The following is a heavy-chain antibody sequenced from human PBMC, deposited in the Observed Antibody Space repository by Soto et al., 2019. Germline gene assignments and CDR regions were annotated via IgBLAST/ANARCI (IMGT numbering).Heavy chain of an antibody. CDR2: ISGGGDTS. CDR1: GLNFSNYA. Sequence: GGSLRLSCGVSGLNFSNYAISWVRQEPGKGLEWVSIISGGGDTSYYADSVKGRFTISRDNSRNTLYLQMNSLRAGDSAKYYCAKEGTSGLYYFDYWGPGTLVTVSS. D-gene: IGHD6-19*01. V-gene: IGHV3-23*01. J-gene: IGHJ4*02. CDR3: AKEGTSGLYYFDY.